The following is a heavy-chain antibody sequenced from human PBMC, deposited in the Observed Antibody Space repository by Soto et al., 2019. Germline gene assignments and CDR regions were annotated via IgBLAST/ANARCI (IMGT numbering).Heavy chain of an antibody. CDR2: ISGSGGST. D-gene: IGHD2-15*01. Sequence: EVQLLESGGGLVQPGGSLRLSCAASGFTFSSYAMSWVRQAPGKGLEWVSAISGSGGSTYYADSVKGRFTISRDNSKNTLYLQMNSLRAEDTAVYYCAKSLAGGYCSGGSCYFPQLPGIDYWGQGTLVTVSS. J-gene: IGHJ4*02. V-gene: IGHV3-23*01. CDR1: GFTFSSYA. CDR3: AKSLAGGYCSGGSCYFPQLPGIDY.